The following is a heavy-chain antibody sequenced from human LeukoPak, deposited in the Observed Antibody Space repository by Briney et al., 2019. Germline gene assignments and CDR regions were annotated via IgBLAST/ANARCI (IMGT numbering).Heavy chain of an antibody. J-gene: IGHJ4*02. CDR3: AADDILTGYWGTDY. V-gene: IGHV3-33*01. D-gene: IGHD3-9*01. CDR1: GFTFSSYG. CDR2: IWYDGSNK. Sequence: PGGSLRLSCAASGFTFSSYGMHWVRQAPGKGLEWVAVIWYDGSNKYYADSVKGRFTISRDNSKNTLYLQMNSLRAEDTAVYYCAADDILTGYWGTDYWGQGTLVTVSS.